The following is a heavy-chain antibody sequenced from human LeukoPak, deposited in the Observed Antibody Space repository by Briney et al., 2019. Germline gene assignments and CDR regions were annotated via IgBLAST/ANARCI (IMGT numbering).Heavy chain of an antibody. CDR1: GGSISSSNW. D-gene: IGHD3-22*01. Sequence: PSETLSLTCAVSGGSISSSNWWSWVRQPPGKGLEWIGEIYHSGSTNYNPSLKSRVTISVDKSKNQFSLKLSSVTAADTAVYYCARVFVDEYYYDSSGYYAAFDYWGQGTLVTVSS. CDR2: IYHSGST. J-gene: IGHJ4*02. V-gene: IGHV4-4*02. CDR3: ARVFVDEYYYDSSGYYAAFDY.